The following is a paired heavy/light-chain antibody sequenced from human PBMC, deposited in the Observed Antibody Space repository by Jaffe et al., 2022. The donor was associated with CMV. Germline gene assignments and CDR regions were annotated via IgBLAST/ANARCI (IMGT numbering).Light chain of an antibody. Sequence: DIQMTQSPSSLSASVGDRVTITCQASQDISNYLNWYQQKPGKAPKLLIYDASNLETGVPSRFSGSGSGTDFTFTISSLQPEDIATYYCQQYDNLPVTFGPGTKVDIK. J-gene: IGKJ3*01. CDR2: DAS. CDR1: QDISNY. CDR3: QQYDNLPVT. V-gene: IGKV1-33*01.
Heavy chain of an antibody. D-gene: IGHD5-18*01. CDR1: GFTFSSYA. Sequence: EVQLLESGGGLVQPGGSLRLSCAASGFTFSSYAMSWVRQAPGKGLEWVSAISGSGGSTYYADSVKGRFTISRDNSKNTLYLQMNSLRAEDTAVYYCAKSLPQLWKRKPRNNYYYYGMDVWGQGTTVTVSS. J-gene: IGHJ6*02. V-gene: IGHV3-23*01. CDR2: ISGSGGST. CDR3: AKSLPQLWKRKPRNNYYYYGMDV.